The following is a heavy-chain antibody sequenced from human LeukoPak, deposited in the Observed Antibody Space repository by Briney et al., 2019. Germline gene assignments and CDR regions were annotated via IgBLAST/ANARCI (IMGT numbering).Heavy chain of an antibody. Sequence: GGSLRLSCAASGFIFRNYAMSWVRQAPGKGLEWVSAISGSGGSTYYADSVKGRFTISRDNSKHTLYLQMNSLRAEDTAVYYCAKYHCYDSSGYPIDAFDIWGQGTMVTVSS. CDR2: ISGSGGST. CDR1: GFIFRNYA. J-gene: IGHJ3*02. V-gene: IGHV3-23*01. D-gene: IGHD3-22*01. CDR3: AKYHCYDSSGYPIDAFDI.